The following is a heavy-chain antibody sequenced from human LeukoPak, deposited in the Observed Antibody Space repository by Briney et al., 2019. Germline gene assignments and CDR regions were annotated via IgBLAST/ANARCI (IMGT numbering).Heavy chain of an antibody. J-gene: IGHJ5*02. CDR1: GYNFTIYW. CDR2: IYPGDSDT. V-gene: IGHV5-51*01. D-gene: IGHD3-16*01. CDR3: AIFDFLFGEVDNWFDP. Sequence: GESLKISCKGSGYNFTIYWIGWVRQMPGKGLEWMGIIYPGDSDTRYSPSFQGQVTISADKSISTAYLQWSSLKASDTAMYYCAIFDFLFGEVDNWFDPWGQGTQVTVSS.